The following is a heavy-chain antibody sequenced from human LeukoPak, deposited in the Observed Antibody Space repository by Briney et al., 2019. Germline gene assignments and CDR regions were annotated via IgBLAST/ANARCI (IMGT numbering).Heavy chain of an antibody. CDR3: ARRFDS. V-gene: IGHV3-48*03. Sequence: GGSLRLSCAASGFTVSTYEMNWVRQAPGKGLEWVSYISSSGSTTYYADSVKGRFTISKDNAKNSLSLQMNSLGAEDTALYYCARRFDSWGQGTLVTVSS. CDR2: ISSSGSTT. J-gene: IGHJ4*02. CDR1: GFTVSTYE.